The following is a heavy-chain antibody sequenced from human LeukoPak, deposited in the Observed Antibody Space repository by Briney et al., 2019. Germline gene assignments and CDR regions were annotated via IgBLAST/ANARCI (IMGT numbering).Heavy chain of an antibody. CDR1: GGSISSGGYS. V-gene: IGHV4-30-2*02. D-gene: IGHD2-21*02. Sequence: SETLSLTCAVSGGSISSGGYSWSWIRQPPGKGLEWIGYIYHSGSTNFNPSLKSRVTISVDTSKNQFSLKLTSVTAADTAVYYCARRLRYYYGMDVWGQGTTVTVSS. J-gene: IGHJ6*02. CDR2: IYHSGST. CDR3: ARRLRYYYGMDV.